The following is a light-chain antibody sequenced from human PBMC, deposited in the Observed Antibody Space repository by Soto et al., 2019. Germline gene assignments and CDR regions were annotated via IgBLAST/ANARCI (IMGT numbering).Light chain of an antibody. CDR2: GAS. V-gene: IGKV3-20*01. Sequence: EIVLTQSPGTLSLSRGERATVSCRASQSVSSSYLASYQQKPGQAPRLLIYGASNRATGIPDRFSGSGSGTEFSLTISRLEPEDFAVYYCQQYGSSLWTFGKGTKVEIK. J-gene: IGKJ1*01. CDR1: QSVSSSY. CDR3: QQYGSSLWT.